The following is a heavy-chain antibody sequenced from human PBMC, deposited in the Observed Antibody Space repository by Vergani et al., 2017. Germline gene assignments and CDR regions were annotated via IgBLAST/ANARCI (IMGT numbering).Heavy chain of an antibody. Sequence: DVQLVESGGGLVQPGGSLKLSCAASGFIVSDNYMTWVRQAPGKGLEWVSIMYTGGTTDYADSVKGRFTVSRDTSKKFLYLQMNNLRAEDTAVYYCTIGVMDFYDSSGHQARDYWGQGTLVTVSS. CDR2: MYTGGTT. CDR3: TIGVMDFYDSSGHQARDY. D-gene: IGHD3-22*01. V-gene: IGHV3-66*02. CDR1: GFIVSDNY. J-gene: IGHJ4*02.